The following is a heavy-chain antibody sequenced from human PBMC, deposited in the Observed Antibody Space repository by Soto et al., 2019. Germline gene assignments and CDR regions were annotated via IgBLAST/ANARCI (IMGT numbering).Heavy chain of an antibody. J-gene: IGHJ5*02. CDR1: GYTFTNYE. CDR3: ARMAASGSLTWFDP. Sequence: QVQLVQSGAEVKKPGASVKVSCKASGYTFTNYEINWVRQATGQGLEWMGWMNPGSGNTGYAHKFQGRVTMTRNISISTAYMELSRLESDDTAIYYCARMAASGSLTWFDPWGQGTLVTVSS. D-gene: IGHD3-10*01. CDR2: MNPGSGNT. V-gene: IGHV1-8*01.